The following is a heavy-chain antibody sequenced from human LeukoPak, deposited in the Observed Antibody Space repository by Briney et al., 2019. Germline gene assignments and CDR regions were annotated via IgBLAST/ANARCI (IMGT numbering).Heavy chain of an antibody. J-gene: IGHJ6*04. Sequence: PGGSLRLSCAASGFTFSSYAMSWVRQAPGKGLEWVSAISGSGGSTYYADSVKGRFTISRDNAKNSLYLQMNSLRAEDTAVYYCAREEPYYYDSSGPPSDVWGKGTTVTVSS. CDR2: ISGSGGST. D-gene: IGHD3-22*01. V-gene: IGHV3-23*01. CDR1: GFTFSSYA. CDR3: AREEPYYYDSSGPPSDV.